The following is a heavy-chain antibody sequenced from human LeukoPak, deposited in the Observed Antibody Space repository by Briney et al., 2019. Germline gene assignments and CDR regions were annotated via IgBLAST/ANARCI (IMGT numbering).Heavy chain of an antibody. Sequence: SETLSLTCSFSGYSISSGYYWGWIRQPPGQGLEWIGNIYHSGSTYYNPSLKSRVTISVDTSKNQFSLKLSSVTAADTAVYYCAREHRLYYYYMDVWGKGTTVTVSS. CDR3: AREHRLYYYYMDV. J-gene: IGHJ6*03. CDR1: GYSISSGYY. CDR2: IYHSGST. V-gene: IGHV4-38-2*02.